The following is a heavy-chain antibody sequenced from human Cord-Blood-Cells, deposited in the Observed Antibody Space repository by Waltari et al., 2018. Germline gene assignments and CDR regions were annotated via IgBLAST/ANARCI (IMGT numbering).Heavy chain of an antibody. J-gene: IGHJ4*02. CDR1: GYTFPRYD. D-gene: IGHD6-13*01. CDR3: ARGPLQQLGDY. CDR2: MNPNSGNT. V-gene: IGHV1-8*03. Sequence: QVQLVQSGAEVKKPGASVKVSCKASGYTFPRYDINRVRQATGKGLEWMGWMNPNSGNTGYAQKFQGRVTITRNTSISTAYMELSSLRSEDTAVYYCARGPLQQLGDYWGQGTLVTVSS.